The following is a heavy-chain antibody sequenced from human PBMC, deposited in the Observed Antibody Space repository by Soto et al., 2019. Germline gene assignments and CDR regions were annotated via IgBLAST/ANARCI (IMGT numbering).Heavy chain of an antibody. Sequence: GESLKISCKGSGYSFTSYWIGWVRQMPGKGLEWMGIIYPGDSDTRYSPSFQGQVTISADKSISTAYLQWSSLKASDTAMYYCARHSDYYDSSGYYHYYYYGMDVWGQGTTVTVSS. D-gene: IGHD3-22*01. CDR3: ARHSDYYDSSGYYHYYYYGMDV. CDR2: IYPGDSDT. J-gene: IGHJ6*02. CDR1: GYSFTSYW. V-gene: IGHV5-51*01.